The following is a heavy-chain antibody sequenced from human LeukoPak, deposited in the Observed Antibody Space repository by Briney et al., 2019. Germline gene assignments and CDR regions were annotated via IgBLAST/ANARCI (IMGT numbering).Heavy chain of an antibody. CDR1: GFTFSSYW. CDR3: ARGRPHGNDY. CDR2: IASDGSST. J-gene: IGHJ4*02. V-gene: IGHV3-74*01. Sequence: GGSLRLSCAASGFTFSSYWRNWVRQAPGKGLVWVSRIASDGSSTTYADSVKGRFSISRDNAKNTLYLQMNSLRVEDTAVYYCARGRPHGNDYWGQGTLVTVSS. D-gene: IGHD4-23*01.